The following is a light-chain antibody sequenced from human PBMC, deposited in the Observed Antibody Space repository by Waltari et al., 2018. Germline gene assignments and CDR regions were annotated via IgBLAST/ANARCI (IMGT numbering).Light chain of an antibody. CDR3: ASYVVGGARV. CDR2: DVN. V-gene: IGLV2-14*03. Sequence: QSVLSQPASLSGSPGQSITISCRGTSRDVGGYAYVSCYLQHPGQVPRLILYDVNNRPSGISSRFSGSKFGNLASLTISDLQPDDEADYYCASYVVGGARVFGGGTKLTVL. J-gene: IGLJ3*02. CDR1: SRDVGGYAY.